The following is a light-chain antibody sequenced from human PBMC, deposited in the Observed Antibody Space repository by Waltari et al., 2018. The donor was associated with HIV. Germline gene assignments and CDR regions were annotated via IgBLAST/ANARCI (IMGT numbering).Light chain of an antibody. CDR2: SNN. J-gene: IGLJ2*01. CDR1: SSNIGSNT. Sequence: QSVLTQPPSASGTPGQRVTISCSGSSSNIGSNTVNWYQQRPGTAPKRLIYSNNQRPSGVPDRFSGSKSGTSASLAISGLQSEDEADYYCAAWDDSLNGVVFGGGTKLTVL. V-gene: IGLV1-44*01. CDR3: AAWDDSLNGVV.